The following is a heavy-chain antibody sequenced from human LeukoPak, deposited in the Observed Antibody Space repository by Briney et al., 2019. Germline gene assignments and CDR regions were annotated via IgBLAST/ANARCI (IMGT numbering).Heavy chain of an antibody. CDR1: GYTFTGYY. CDR3: ARDGLVVVAARPRRFDP. D-gene: IGHD2-15*01. Sequence: ASVKVSCKASGYTFTGYYMHWVRQAPGQGLEWMGWINPNSGGTNYAQKFQGRVTMTRDTSISTAYMELSRLRSDDTAVYYCARDGLVVVAARPRRFDPWGQGTLVTVSS. V-gene: IGHV1-2*02. J-gene: IGHJ5*02. CDR2: INPNSGGT.